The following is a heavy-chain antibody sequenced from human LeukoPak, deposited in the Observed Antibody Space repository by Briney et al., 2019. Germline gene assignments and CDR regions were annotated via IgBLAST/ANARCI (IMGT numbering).Heavy chain of an antibody. CDR2: INAGNGNT. J-gene: IGHJ4*02. CDR3: ARDLVKLAARGRATPGY. D-gene: IGHD6-6*01. Sequence: ASVKVSCKASGYTFTIYAMHWVRQAPGQRVECMGWINAGNGNTKYSQEFQGRVTITRDRSATTAYIELSSLIAEDLAGYYFARDLVKLAARGRATPGYRGPGTLVTVSS. CDR1: GYTFTIYA. V-gene: IGHV1-3*03.